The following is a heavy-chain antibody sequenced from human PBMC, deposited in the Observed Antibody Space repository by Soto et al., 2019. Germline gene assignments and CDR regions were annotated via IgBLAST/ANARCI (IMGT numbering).Heavy chain of an antibody. CDR1: GGLINNLY. Sequence: PEPLIHTSSVSGGLINNLYSVSIRQSSLTVLEWTGYIYYSRSTYYNPSLKSRVTISVDTSKTRISLKLNSVTAAHTAVYYCARDFRFQGRDYADYLGYGLDVWGQGTTVT. V-gene: IGHV4-59*11. D-gene: IGHD4-17*01. J-gene: IGHJ6*02. CDR3: ARDFRFQGRDYADYLGYGLDV. CDR2: IYYSRST.